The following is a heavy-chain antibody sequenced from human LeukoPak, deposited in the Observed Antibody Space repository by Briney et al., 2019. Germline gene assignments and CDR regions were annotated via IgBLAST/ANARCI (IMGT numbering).Heavy chain of an antibody. CDR3: ARDLMATIGLEY. J-gene: IGHJ4*02. D-gene: IGHD5-12*01. V-gene: IGHV3-30*02. CDR2: IRYDESNE. Sequence: TGGSLRLSCAASGFTFSSYGMHWVRQAPGKGLEWVALIRYDESNEYYADSVKGRFTISRDNSKNTLYLQMTSLRAEDTAVYYCARDLMATIGLEYWGQGTLVTVSS. CDR1: GFTFSSYG.